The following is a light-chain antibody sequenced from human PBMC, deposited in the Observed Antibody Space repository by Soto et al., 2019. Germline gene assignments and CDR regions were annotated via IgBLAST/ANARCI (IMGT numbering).Light chain of an antibody. CDR1: QSLLHSNGYNY. CDR3: TQALQAPIT. J-gene: IGKJ5*01. V-gene: IGKV2-28*01. Sequence: DIVMTQSPLSLTVTTGEPASISCRSRQSLLHSNGYNYLDWYLQKPGQSPQLLIYLGSNRRSGVHDKFSGGGSRAKFPRKVSRVGAQDVGVYYCTQALQAPITFGQGTRLEIK. CDR2: LGS.